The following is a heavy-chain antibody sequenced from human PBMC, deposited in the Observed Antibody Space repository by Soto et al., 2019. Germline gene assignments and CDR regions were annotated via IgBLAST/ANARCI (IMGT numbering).Heavy chain of an antibody. CDR1: GFTFSSYS. CDR2: ISSISSTI. V-gene: IGHV3-48*02. J-gene: IGHJ6*04. D-gene: IGHD2-2*02. Sequence: GGSLRLSCAASGFTFSSYSMNWVRQAPGKGLEWVSYISSISSTIYYADSVKGRFTISRDNAKNSLNLQLNSWRDEETAVYYCARDVFRKGVVVPAGIRYYYGRDDWGKGPRVTVS. CDR3: ARDVFRKGVVVPAGIRYYYGRDD.